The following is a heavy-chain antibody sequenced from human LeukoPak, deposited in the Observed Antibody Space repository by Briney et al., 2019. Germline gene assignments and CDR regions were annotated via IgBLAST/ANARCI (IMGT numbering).Heavy chain of an antibody. CDR2: IYYSGST. CDR3: ARHSHLELLWFGELWFDL. Sequence: SETLSLTCTVSGGSISSYYWSWIRQPPGKGLEWIGYIYYSGSTNYNPSLKSRVTISVDTSKNQFSLKLSSVTAADTAMYYCARHSHLELLWFGELWFDLWGRGTLFTVSS. CDR1: GGSISSYY. D-gene: IGHD3-10*01. J-gene: IGHJ2*01. V-gene: IGHV4-59*08.